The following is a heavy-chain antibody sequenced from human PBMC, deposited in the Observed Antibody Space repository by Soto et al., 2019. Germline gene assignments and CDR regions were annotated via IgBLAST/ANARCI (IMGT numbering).Heavy chain of an antibody. Sequence: QGQLVQAGAEVKKPGASVRISCSASGGTFSNDAVSWVRQAPGQGLQWMGGIIPIFGTTHYAQKFQGRVTITADESTASAYMELRSVTSEDTAVYYCATGLRTGNYGMDVWGQGTAVTVSS. CDR3: ATGLRTGNYGMDV. D-gene: IGHD3-10*01. CDR2: IIPIFGTT. J-gene: IGHJ6*02. CDR1: GGTFSNDA. V-gene: IGHV1-69*01.